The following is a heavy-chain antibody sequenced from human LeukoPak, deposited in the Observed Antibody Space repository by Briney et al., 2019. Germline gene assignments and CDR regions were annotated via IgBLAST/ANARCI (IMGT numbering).Heavy chain of an antibody. CDR2: IWHDGSNK. Sequence: PGRSLRLSCAASGFTFGSYGMHWVRQAPGKGLEWVAVIWHDGSNKIYADSVKGRFTISRDNSKNTLYLHLNSLKGEDTAVYYCARDQGGAWFDRWGQGTLVTVSS. V-gene: IGHV3-33*01. CDR3: ARDQGGAWFDR. CDR1: GFTFGSYG. D-gene: IGHD3-16*01. J-gene: IGHJ5*02.